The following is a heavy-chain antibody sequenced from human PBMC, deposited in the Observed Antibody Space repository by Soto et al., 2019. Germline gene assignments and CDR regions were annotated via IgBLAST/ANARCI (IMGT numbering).Heavy chain of an antibody. CDR1: GFTFSSYG. Sequence: PGGSLRLSCAASGFTFSSYGMHWVRQAPGKGLEWVAVISYDGSNKYYADSVKGRFTISRDNSKNTLYLQMNSLRAEDTAVYYCAKDLGRKWELLLDLVDYWGQGTLVTVPS. V-gene: IGHV3-30*18. CDR3: AKDLGRKWELLLDLVDY. J-gene: IGHJ4*02. CDR2: ISYDGSNK. D-gene: IGHD1-26*01.